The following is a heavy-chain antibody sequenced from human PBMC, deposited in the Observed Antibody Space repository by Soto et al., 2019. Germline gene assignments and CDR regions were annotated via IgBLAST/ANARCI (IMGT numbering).Heavy chain of an antibody. CDR3: ARDLRDSLYYYYYGMDV. D-gene: IGHD2-15*01. Sequence: GGSLRLSCAASGFTFSSYSMNWVRQAPGKGLEWVSSISSSSSYIYYADSVKGRFTISRDNAKNSLYLQMNSLRAEDTAVYYCARDLRDSLYYYYYGMDVWGQGTTVTVSS. J-gene: IGHJ6*02. CDR1: GFTFSSYS. V-gene: IGHV3-21*01. CDR2: ISSSSSYI.